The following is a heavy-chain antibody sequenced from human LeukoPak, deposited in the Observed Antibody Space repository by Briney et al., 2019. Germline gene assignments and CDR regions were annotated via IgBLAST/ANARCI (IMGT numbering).Heavy chain of an antibody. V-gene: IGHV4-59*01. CDR3: ARSPPGIAAADFSWFDP. Sequence: SETLSLTCTVSGGSISSYYWSWIRQPPGKGLEWIGYIYYSGSTNYNPSLKSRVTISVDTSKNQFSLKLSSVTAADTAVYYCARSPPGIAAADFSWFDPWGQGTLVTVSS. CDR1: GGSISSYY. D-gene: IGHD6-13*01. J-gene: IGHJ5*02. CDR2: IYYSGST.